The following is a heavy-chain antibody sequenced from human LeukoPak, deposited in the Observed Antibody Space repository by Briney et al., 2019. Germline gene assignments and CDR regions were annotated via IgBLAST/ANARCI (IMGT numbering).Heavy chain of an antibody. CDR3: AKGQGSYYGYYFDY. D-gene: IGHD1-26*01. J-gene: IGHJ4*02. CDR2: ISGSGGST. Sequence: GGSLRLSCAASGFTFSSYAMSWVRQAPGKGLEWVSVISGSGGSTYYADSVKGRFTISRDNSKNTLYLQTNSLRAEDTAVYYCAKGQGSYYGYYFDYWGQGTLVTVSS. CDR1: GFTFSSYA. V-gene: IGHV3-23*01.